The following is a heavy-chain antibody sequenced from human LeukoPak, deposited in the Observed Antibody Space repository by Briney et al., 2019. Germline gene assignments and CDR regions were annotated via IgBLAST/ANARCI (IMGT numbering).Heavy chain of an antibody. V-gene: IGHV3-30*18. CDR3: AKAQGYYYDSSGPGYYGMDV. CDR2: ISYDGSNK. Sequence: GGSLRLSCAASGFTFSSYGMHWVRQAPGKGLEWVAVISYDGSNKYYADSVKGRFTISRDNSKNTLYLQMNSLRAEGTAVYYCAKAQGYYYDSSGPGYYGMDVWGQGTTVTVSS. CDR1: GFTFSSYG. J-gene: IGHJ6*02. D-gene: IGHD3-22*01.